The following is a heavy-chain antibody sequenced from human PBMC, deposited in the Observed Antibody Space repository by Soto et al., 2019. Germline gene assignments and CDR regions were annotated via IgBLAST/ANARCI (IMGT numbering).Heavy chain of an antibody. D-gene: IGHD3-22*01. CDR2: ISYAGSNK. CDR3: AKDTYYHDSSGYYVFDY. CDR1: GSTFSSYG. J-gene: IGHJ4*02. V-gene: IGHV3-30*18. Sequence: QVQLVESGGGVVQPGRSLRLSCAASGSTFSSYGMHWVRQAPGKGLEWVAAISYAGSNKNYADSVKGRFTISRDNSKNTLYLQMDSLRDEDTAVYYCAKDTYYHDSSGYYVFDYCGQGTLVTVSS.